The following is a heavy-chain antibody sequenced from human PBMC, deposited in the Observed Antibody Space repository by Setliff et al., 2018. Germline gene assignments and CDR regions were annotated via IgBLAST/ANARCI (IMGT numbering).Heavy chain of an antibody. D-gene: IGHD3-10*01. CDR1: GDSISNYY. J-gene: IGHJ1*01. Sequence: SETLSLTCTVSGDSISNYYWNWIRQPAGKGLEWIGRIYVTESTKYNPSLKSRVTISLDASTNQFSLKLRSVSAADTAVYYCARVDFTMIQGVLGLWGQGTLVTVSS. V-gene: IGHV4-4*07. CDR2: IYVTEST. CDR3: ARVDFTMIQGVLGL.